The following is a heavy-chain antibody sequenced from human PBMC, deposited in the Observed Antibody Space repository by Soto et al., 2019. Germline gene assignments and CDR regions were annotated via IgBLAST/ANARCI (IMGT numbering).Heavy chain of an antibody. CDR2: ISPNNGNT. Sequence: ASVKVSCKASGYTFTSYYMHWVRQAPGQGLEWMGIISPNNGNTNYAQKLQGRVTMTTDTSTSTAYMELRSLRSDDTAVYYCARDRRNYGDLTIDYWGQGTLVTVSS. V-gene: IGHV1-18*04. CDR3: ARDRRNYGDLTIDY. D-gene: IGHD4-17*01. CDR1: GYTFTSYY. J-gene: IGHJ4*02.